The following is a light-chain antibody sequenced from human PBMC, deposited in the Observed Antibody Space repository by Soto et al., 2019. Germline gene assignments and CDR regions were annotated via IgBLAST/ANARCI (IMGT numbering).Light chain of an antibody. Sequence: EIVLTQSPGTLSLSPGERATLSCRASQSVNSSLVWYQQKAGQAPRLLIYDASNRATGIPARFSGSGSGTDFTLTISSLEPEDSAVYYCQHRSTWPRTFGGGTKVEIK. V-gene: IGKV3-11*01. CDR1: QSVNSS. J-gene: IGKJ4*01. CDR3: QHRSTWPRT. CDR2: DAS.